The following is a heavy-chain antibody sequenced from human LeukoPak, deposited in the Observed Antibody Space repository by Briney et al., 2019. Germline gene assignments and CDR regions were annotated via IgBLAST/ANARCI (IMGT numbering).Heavy chain of an antibody. Sequence: SETLSLTCTVSGGSISSYYWSWMRQPPGKGLEWIGYIYYSGSTNYNPSLKSRVTISVDTSKNQFSLKLSSVTAADTAVYYCARANSNYVVYYYGMDVWGQGTTVTVSS. CDR3: ARANSNYVVYYYGMDV. J-gene: IGHJ6*02. CDR1: GGSISSYY. V-gene: IGHV4-59*01. D-gene: IGHD4-4*01. CDR2: IYYSGST.